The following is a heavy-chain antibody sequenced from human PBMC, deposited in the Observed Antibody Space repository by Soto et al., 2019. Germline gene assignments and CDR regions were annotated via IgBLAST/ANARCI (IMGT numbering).Heavy chain of an antibody. J-gene: IGHJ5*02. CDR1: GDRVSSNSAA. D-gene: IGHD6-6*01. V-gene: IGHV6-1*01. CDR3: SNSSIAARPRWFGP. CDR2: TYYRSKWYN. Sequence: SQTLSLTCAIPGDRVSSNSAAWNWIRQSPSRGLEWLGRTYYRSKWYNDNAVSVKSRITINLDTSKNQFSLQLTSVTPEDTAVYYCSNSSIAARPRWFGPLGQGTLVTVSS.